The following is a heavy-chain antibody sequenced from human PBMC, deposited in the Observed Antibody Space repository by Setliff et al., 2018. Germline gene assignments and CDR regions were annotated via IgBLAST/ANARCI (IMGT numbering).Heavy chain of an antibody. J-gene: IGHJ4*02. CDR2: VHYDGVNK. D-gene: IGHD6-19*01. CDR1: GFTFNHYW. V-gene: IGHV3-30*02. CDR3: ATTPGGGWYGEYYFDY. Sequence: GSLRLSCAASGFTFNHYWMHWVRQGPGKGLEWVAFVHYDGVNKHYRDSVKGRFTISRDNSKNTLYLQMNSLRAEDTAVYYCATTPGGGWYGEYYFDYWGQGTLVTVSS.